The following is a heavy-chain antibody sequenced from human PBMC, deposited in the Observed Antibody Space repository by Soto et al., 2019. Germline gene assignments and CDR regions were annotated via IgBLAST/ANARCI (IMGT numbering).Heavy chain of an antibody. CDR1: GFTFSSYG. Sequence: QVQPVESGGGVVQPGRSLRLSCAASGFTFSSYGMHWVRQAPGKGLEWVAVISYDGSNKYYADSVKGRFTISRDNSKNTLYLQMNSLRAEDTAVYYCAKESYYYDSSGYEKGYGMDVWGQGTTVTVSS. D-gene: IGHD3-22*01. V-gene: IGHV3-30*18. CDR3: AKESYYYDSSGYEKGYGMDV. CDR2: ISYDGSNK. J-gene: IGHJ6*02.